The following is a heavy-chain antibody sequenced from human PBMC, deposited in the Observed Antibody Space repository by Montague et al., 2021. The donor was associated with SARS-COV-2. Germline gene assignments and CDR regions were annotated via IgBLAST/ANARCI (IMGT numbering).Heavy chain of an antibody. CDR2: IFYRGGT. CDR3: ARANSYVIFSKVYTMDV. D-gene: IGHD3-9*01. J-gene: IGHJ6*02. CDR1: GGSISSGGYY. Sequence: TLSLTCTVSGGSISSGGYYWSWVRQPPGKGLDWIGYIFYRGGTYYNPSLKSRVSMSVDTSKIQFSLNLTSVTAADTAVYYCARANSYVIFSKVYTMDVWGQGTTVTVSS. V-gene: IGHV4-31*03.